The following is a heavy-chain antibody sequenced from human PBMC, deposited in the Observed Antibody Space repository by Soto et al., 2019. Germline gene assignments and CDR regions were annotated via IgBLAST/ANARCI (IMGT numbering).Heavy chain of an antibody. CDR3: ARAVGDPLYYLDY. J-gene: IGHJ4*02. Sequence: QVQLQESGPGLVRPSETVSLTCTVSSDSISSYYWIWIRQSPGKGLEWIGYTDYSGNTNYNPSLKSRVTIAGDTSKNQFSLRLSSVTAADTAVYYCARAVGDPLYYLDYSGQGTLVTVSS. V-gene: IGHV4-59*08. D-gene: IGHD6-19*01. CDR1: SDSISSYY. CDR2: TDYSGNT.